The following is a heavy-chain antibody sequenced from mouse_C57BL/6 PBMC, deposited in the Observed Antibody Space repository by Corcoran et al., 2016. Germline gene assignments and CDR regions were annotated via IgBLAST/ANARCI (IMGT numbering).Heavy chain of an antibody. CDR3: AGPYGSSSYYAMDY. CDR1: GYSITSGYY. Sequence: DVQLQESGPGLVKPSQSLSLTCSVTGYSITSGYYWNWIRQFPGNKLEWMGYISYDGSNNYNPSLKNRISITRDTSKNQFFLKLNSVTTEDTATYYCAGPYGSSSYYAMDYWGQGTSVTVSS. D-gene: IGHD1-1*01. J-gene: IGHJ4*01. CDR2: ISYDGSN. V-gene: IGHV3-6*01.